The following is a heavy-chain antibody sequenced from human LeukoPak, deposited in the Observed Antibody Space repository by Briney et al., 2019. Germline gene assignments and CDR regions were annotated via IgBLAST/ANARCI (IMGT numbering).Heavy chain of an antibody. D-gene: IGHD2-15*01. J-gene: IGHJ4*02. CDR2: ISYDGSTK. CDR1: GFTFSSYA. CDR3: ARDDIRSGILASAGVRY. Sequence: GGSLRLSCAASGFTFSSYAMHWVRQAPGKGLEWVAVISYDGSTKYYADSAKGRFTISRDNSNNTLYLQMNSLRAEDTAVYYCARDDIRSGILASAGVRYWGQGTLVTVSS. V-gene: IGHV3-30*04.